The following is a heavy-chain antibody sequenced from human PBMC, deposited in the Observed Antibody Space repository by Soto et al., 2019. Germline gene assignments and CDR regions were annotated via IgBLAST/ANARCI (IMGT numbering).Heavy chain of an antibody. J-gene: IGHJ4*02. CDR1: EDIFNNFG. D-gene: IGHD2-15*01. CDR2: VSYYNGNT. Sequence: QAQLVQSGAEVKKPGASVRVACTASEDIFNNFGITWVRQAPGQGLEWLRWVSYYNGNTNYAQRRQGRVFMTTGTATSTAYLELPMLSYNDTAFYYCASDLTLFCSGGSCPCTMWGRGTQVIVSS. CDR3: ASDLTLFCSGGSCPCTM. V-gene: IGHV1-18*01.